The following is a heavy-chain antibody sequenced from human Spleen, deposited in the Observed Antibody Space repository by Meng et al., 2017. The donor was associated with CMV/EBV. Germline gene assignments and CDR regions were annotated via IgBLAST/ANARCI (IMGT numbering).Heavy chain of an antibody. CDR2: VYSGGSST. Sequence: GGSLRLSCAASGFTFSNYAMSWVRQAPGKGLEWVSVVYSGGSSTYYADSVKGRFTISRDNSKNTLYLQMNSLRAEDTAVYYCAKEPYSGSYHCFDYWGQGTLVTVSS. V-gene: IGHV3-23*03. J-gene: IGHJ4*02. CDR3: AKEPYSGSYHCFDY. CDR1: GFTFSNYA. D-gene: IGHD1-26*01.